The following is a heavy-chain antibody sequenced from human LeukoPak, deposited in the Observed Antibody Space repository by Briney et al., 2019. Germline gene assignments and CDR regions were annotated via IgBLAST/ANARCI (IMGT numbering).Heavy chain of an antibody. CDR3: AREGWGLSVADAFDI. V-gene: IGHV3-11*04. J-gene: IGHJ3*02. D-gene: IGHD1-26*01. CDR1: GFTVSSNY. Sequence: GGSLRLSCAASGFTVSSNYMSWVRQAPGKGLEWVSYISGGGTTIYFADSVKGRFTISRDNAKNSLYLQMNSLRAEDTAVYYCAREGWGLSVADAFDIWGQGTMVTVSS. CDR2: ISGGGTTI.